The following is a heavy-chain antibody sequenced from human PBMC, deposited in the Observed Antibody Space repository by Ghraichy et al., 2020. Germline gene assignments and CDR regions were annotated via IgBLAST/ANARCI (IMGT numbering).Heavy chain of an antibody. J-gene: IGHJ5*02. CDR1: GFTFSSYA. CDR3: AKDPRSEQLVRGGSNWFDP. D-gene: IGHD6-13*01. CDR2: ISGSGGST. Sequence: GGSLRLSCAASGFTFSSYAMSWVRQAPGKGLEWVPAISGSGGSTYYADSVKGRFTISRDNSKNPLYLQMNSLRAEDTAVYYCAKDPRSEQLVRGGSNWFDPWGQGTLVTVSS. V-gene: IGHV3-23*01.